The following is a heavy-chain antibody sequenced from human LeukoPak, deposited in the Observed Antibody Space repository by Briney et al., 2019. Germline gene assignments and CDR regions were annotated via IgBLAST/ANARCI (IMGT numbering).Heavy chain of an antibody. CDR3: ARAERYYYDSNAFDI. D-gene: IGHD3-22*01. J-gene: IGHJ3*02. CDR1: GYAFTSYG. V-gene: IGHV1-18*01. Sequence: ASVKVSCKASGYAFTSYGISWVRQAPGQGLEWMGWISAYNGNTNYAQKLQGRVTMTTDTSTSTAYMELRSLRSDDTAVYYCARAERYYYDSNAFDIWGQGTMVTVSS. CDR2: ISAYNGNT.